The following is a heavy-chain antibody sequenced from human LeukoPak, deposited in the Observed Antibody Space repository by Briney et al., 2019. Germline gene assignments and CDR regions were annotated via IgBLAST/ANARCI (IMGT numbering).Heavy chain of an antibody. D-gene: IGHD5-24*01. CDR2: IYYSGST. V-gene: IGHV4-59*11. CDR1: GGSISSHY. CDR3: ARDRWGRNWFDP. Sequence: PSETLSLTCTVSGGSISSHYWSWIRQPPGKGLEWIGYIYYSGSTNYNPSLKSRVTISVDTSKNQFSLKLSSVTAADTAVYYCARDRWGRNWFDPWGQRTLVTVSS. J-gene: IGHJ5*02.